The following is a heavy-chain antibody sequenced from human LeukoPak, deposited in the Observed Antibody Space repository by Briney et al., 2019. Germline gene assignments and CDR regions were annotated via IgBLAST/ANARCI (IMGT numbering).Heavy chain of an antibody. J-gene: IGHJ4*02. CDR2: ISNSGGST. D-gene: IGHD3-22*01. CDR1: GFTFSSHA. Sequence: PGGSLRLSCAASGFTFSSHAMSWVRQAPGKGLEWVSVISNSGGSTYYADSVKGRFTISRDNSKNTLYLQVNSLRADDTAVYYCAKLSKSGPTMIVVVINPVDYWGQGTLVTVSS. V-gene: IGHV3-23*01. CDR3: AKLSKSGPTMIVVVINPVDY.